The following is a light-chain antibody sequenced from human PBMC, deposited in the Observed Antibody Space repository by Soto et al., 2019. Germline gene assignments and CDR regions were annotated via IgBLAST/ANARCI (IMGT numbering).Light chain of an antibody. CDR2: EVS. V-gene: IGLV2-8*01. CDR1: SSDIGGYNF. Sequence: QSVLTQPASVSGSPGQSITISCTGSSSDIGGYNFVSWYQQYPGKAPKLMIYEVSKRPSGVPDRFSGSKSGNTASLTVSGLQAEDEADYYCSSYAGSNNLYVFGTGTKVTVL. CDR3: SSYAGSNNLYV. J-gene: IGLJ1*01.